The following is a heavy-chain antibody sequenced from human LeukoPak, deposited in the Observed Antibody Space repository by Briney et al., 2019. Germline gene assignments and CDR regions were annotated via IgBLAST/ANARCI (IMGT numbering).Heavy chain of an antibody. D-gene: IGHD3-22*01. CDR2: ISSSGSFI. J-gene: IGHJ4*02. V-gene: IGHV3-11*04. CDR1: GFTFSDYY. Sequence: GGSLRLSCAASGFTFSDYYMSWIRQAPGKGLEWVSYISSSGSFIYYADPVKGRFTISRDNAKNSLYLQMNSLRAEDTAVYYCARETHYDSSGYHNDYWGQGTLVTVSS. CDR3: ARETHYDSSGYHNDY.